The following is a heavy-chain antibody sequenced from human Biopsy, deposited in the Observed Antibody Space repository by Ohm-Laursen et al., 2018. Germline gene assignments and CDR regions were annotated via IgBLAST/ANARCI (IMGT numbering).Heavy chain of an antibody. Sequence: PSETLSLTCAVNGESSSGYFWNWIRQPPGKGLEWIGEINQSGNTKYNPSLKRRATLSADSSNSQFSLRLTSVTAADTAIYYCARGSGYFKLDVWGQGTTVTVSS. J-gene: IGHJ6*02. D-gene: IGHD5-12*01. CDR1: GESSSGYF. CDR3: ARGSGYFKLDV. CDR2: INQSGNT. V-gene: IGHV4-34*01.